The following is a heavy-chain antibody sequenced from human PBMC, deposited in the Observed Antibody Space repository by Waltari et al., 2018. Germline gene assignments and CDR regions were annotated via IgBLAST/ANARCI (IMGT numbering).Heavy chain of an antibody. V-gene: IGHV3-30*02. Sequence: QVQLVESGGGVVQPGGSLRLSCAASGFTFSSYGMHWVRQAPGKGLEWVAFIRYDGSNKYYADSVKGRFTISRDNSKNTLYLQMNSLRAEDTAVYYCEKEGGQWLPFDYWGQGTLVTVSS. CDR1: GFTFSSYG. CDR3: EKEGGQWLPFDY. J-gene: IGHJ4*02. D-gene: IGHD6-19*01. CDR2: IRYDGSNK.